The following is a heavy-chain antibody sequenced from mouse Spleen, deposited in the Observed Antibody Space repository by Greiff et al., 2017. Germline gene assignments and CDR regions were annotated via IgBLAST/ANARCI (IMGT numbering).Heavy chain of an antibody. Sequence: QVQLQQPGAELVKPGASVKLSCKASGYTFTSYWMQWVKQRPGQGLEWIGEIDPSDSYTNYNQKFKGKATLTVDTSSSTAYMQLSSLTSEDSAIYYCARCSSGHLYYAMDYWGQGTSVTVSS. J-gene: IGHJ4*01. CDR1: GYTFTSYW. D-gene: IGHD3-1*01. V-gene: IGHV1-50*01. CDR2: IDPSDSYT. CDR3: ARCSSGHLYYAMDY.